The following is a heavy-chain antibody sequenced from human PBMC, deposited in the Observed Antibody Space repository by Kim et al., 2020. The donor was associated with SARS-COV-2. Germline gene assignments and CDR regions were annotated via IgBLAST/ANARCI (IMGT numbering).Heavy chain of an antibody. J-gene: IGHJ4*02. D-gene: IGHD5-12*01. Sequence: STDYADSGKGRFTISRDNSKNTLYLQMNSLRAEDTAVYYCAKIGVATFDYWGQGTLVTVSS. CDR3: AKIGVATFDY. CDR2: ST. V-gene: IGHV3-23*01.